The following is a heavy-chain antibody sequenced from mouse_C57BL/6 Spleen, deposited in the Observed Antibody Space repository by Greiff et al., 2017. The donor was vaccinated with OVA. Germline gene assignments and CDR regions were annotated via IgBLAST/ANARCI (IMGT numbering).Heavy chain of an antibody. V-gene: IGHV1-58*01. CDR1: GYTFTSYG. CDR3: ARSLYDCDVGAMDY. Sequence: VQLQQPGAELVRPGSSVKMSCKTSGYTFTSYGIHWVKQRPGQGLEWIGYIYIGNGYTKYNEKFKGKATLTSDTSSSTAYMQLSSLTSEDSAIYFCARSLYDCDVGAMDYWGQGTSVTVSS. J-gene: IGHJ4*01. CDR2: IYIGNGYT. D-gene: IGHD2-4*01.